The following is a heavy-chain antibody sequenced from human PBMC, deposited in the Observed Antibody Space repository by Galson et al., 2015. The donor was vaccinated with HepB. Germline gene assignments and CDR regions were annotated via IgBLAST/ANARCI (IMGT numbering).Heavy chain of an antibody. Sequence: SLRLSCAATGFTFNNVWMNWVRQAPGKGLEWVGRTKRQTEGGTPEYVAPVKGRFTISREDSKNPLYLQMNSLKTDDTAVYYCTTDVYFSSYWSWFDPWGQGTLVTVSS. D-gene: IGHD2-2*01. V-gene: IGHV3-15*01. CDR2: TKRQTEGGTP. CDR1: GFTFNNVW. CDR3: TTDVYFSSYWSWFDP. J-gene: IGHJ5*02.